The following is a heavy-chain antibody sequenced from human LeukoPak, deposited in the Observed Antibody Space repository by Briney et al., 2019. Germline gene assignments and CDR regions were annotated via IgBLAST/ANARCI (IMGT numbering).Heavy chain of an antibody. CDR3: AREVGYCSSTSCYRTRAVDWFDP. J-gene: IGHJ5*02. V-gene: IGHV1-8*01. CDR1: GYTFTSYD. CDR2: MNPNSGNT. D-gene: IGHD2-2*01. Sequence: ASVKVSCKASGYTFTSYDINWVRQATGQGHEWMGWMNPNSGNTGYAQKFQGRVTMTRNTSISTAYMELSSLRSEDTAVYYCAREVGYCSSTSCYRTRAVDWFDPWGQGTLVTVSS.